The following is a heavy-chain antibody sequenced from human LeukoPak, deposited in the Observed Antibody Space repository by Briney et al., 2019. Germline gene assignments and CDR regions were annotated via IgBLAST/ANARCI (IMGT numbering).Heavy chain of an antibody. CDR2: ISGRSSTI. J-gene: IGHJ4*02. CDR1: AFTFSDYS. CDR3: TRVRRTSGSYFFDY. D-gene: IGHD1-26*01. Sequence: GGSLRLSCAASAFTFSDYSMNWVRQAPGKGLEWISYISGRSSTIYYADSVRGRFTISRDNAKNSMYMQMNSLRAEDTAVYYCTRVRRTSGSYFFDYWGQGTLVTVSS. V-gene: IGHV3-48*01.